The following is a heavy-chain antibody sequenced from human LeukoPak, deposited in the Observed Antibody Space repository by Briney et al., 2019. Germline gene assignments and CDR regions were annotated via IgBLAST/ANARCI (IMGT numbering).Heavy chain of an antibody. Sequence: GGSLRLSCAASGFTFKNAWMSWVRQAPGKGLEWVGRIRNKANSYTTEYAASVKGRFTISRDESKNSLYLQMNSLKTEDTAVYYCARASYTNNLFFDYWGQGTLVTVSS. CDR2: IRNKANSYTT. V-gene: IGHV3-72*01. D-gene: IGHD3-16*01. CDR1: GFTFKNAW. CDR3: ARASYTNNLFFDY. J-gene: IGHJ4*02.